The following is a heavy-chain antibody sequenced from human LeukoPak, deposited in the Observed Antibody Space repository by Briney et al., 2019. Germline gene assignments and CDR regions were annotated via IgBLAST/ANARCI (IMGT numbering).Heavy chain of an antibody. CDR1: GFTLSSYA. Sequence: GGSLRLSCAASGFTLSSYAMSWVRQAPGKGLEWVSAISGSGGYTYYADSVKGRFTISRDKSKNTLLLQMNSLGAEDTAVYYCAKDKRVFTYYYDSSGYYPTRVFDYRGQGTLVTVSS. CDR3: AKDKRVFTYYYDSSGYYPTRVFDY. CDR2: ISGSGGYT. V-gene: IGHV3-23*01. J-gene: IGHJ4*02. D-gene: IGHD3-22*01.